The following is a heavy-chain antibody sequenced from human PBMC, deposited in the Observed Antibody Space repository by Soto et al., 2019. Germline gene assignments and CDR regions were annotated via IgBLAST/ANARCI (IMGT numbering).Heavy chain of an antibody. Sequence: QVQLVQSGAEVKKPGSSVKVSCKASGVTFSSYAISWVRQAPGQGLEWMGGSIPIFGTANDAQKFQGRVKITADDSTGTAYMGLSSRRSEDTAVYYCASSKDCSSTSCYTHGGWLDPWVQGTLVTVSS. CDR1: GVTFSSYA. D-gene: IGHD2-2*02. CDR2: SIPIFGTA. V-gene: IGHV1-69*01. J-gene: IGHJ5*02. CDR3: ASSKDCSSTSCYTHGGWLDP.